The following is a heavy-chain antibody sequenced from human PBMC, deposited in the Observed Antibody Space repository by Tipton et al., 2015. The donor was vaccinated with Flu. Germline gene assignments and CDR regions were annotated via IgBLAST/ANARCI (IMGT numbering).Heavy chain of an antibody. J-gene: IGHJ4*02. Sequence: TLSLTCSVSDGSISSSSYYWGWIRQPPGKGLEWIGSIYYSGSTYYNPSLKSRVTISVDTSKNQFSLKLSSVTAADTAVYYCARVGVVTPFDYWGQGTLVTVSS. CDR2: IYYSGST. CDR3: ARVGVVTPFDY. V-gene: IGHV4-39*07. D-gene: IGHD4-23*01. CDR1: DGSISSSSYY.